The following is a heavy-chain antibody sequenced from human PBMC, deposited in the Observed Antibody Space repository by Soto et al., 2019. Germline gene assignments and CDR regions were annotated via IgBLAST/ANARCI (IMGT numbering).Heavy chain of an antibody. V-gene: IGHV1-69*13. Sequence: SVKVSCKASGGTFSSYAISWVRQAPGQGLEWMGGIIPIFGTANYAQKFQGRVTITADESTSTAYMELSSLRSEDTAVYYCASSVVDYGDYYYGMDVWGQGTTVTVSS. CDR3: ASSVVDYGDYYYGMDV. CDR1: GGTFSSYA. J-gene: IGHJ6*02. CDR2: IIPIFGTA. D-gene: IGHD4-17*01.